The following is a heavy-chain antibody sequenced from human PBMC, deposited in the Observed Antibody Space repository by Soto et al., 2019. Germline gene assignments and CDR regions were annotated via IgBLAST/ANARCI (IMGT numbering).Heavy chain of an antibody. CDR3: ARWFTYGNFDYFDY. V-gene: IGHV3-74*01. D-gene: IGHD3-10*01. J-gene: IGHJ4*02. CDR2: INSDGGTT. Sequence: HLGGSLRLSCAASGFTFSSYWMHWFRQAPGKGLVWVSRINSDGGTTTYADSVKGRFTISRDNAKNTLYLQMNGLRAEDTAVYYCARWFTYGNFDYFDYWGQGTQVTVSS. CDR1: GFTFSSYW.